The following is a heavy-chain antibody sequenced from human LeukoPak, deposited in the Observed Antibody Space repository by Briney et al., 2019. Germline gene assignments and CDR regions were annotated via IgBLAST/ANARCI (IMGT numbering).Heavy chain of an antibody. Sequence: GGSLRLSCAASGFNLSSYNMNWVRQAPGKGLEWVSHISGSSNTIYHADSVKGRSTISRDNAKNSLYLHMNGLRAEDTAVYFCARDGRGEFDYWGQGTLVTVSS. CDR1: GFNLSSYN. CDR2: ISGSSNTI. V-gene: IGHV3-48*01. J-gene: IGHJ4*02. CDR3: ARDGRGEFDY. D-gene: IGHD3-10*01.